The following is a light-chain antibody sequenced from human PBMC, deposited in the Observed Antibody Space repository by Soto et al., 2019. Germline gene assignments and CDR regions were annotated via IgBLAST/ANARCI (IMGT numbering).Light chain of an antibody. V-gene: IGKV1-39*01. Sequence: DIQMTQSPSSLSASVGDRVTITCRASQSISSYLHWYQQKPGKAPELLIYAASSLQSGVPSRFSGSGSGTDFTLTISSLQHEDFATYYCQQSYSSLALTFGGGTKVEIK. CDR2: AAS. J-gene: IGKJ4*01. CDR3: QQSYSSLALT. CDR1: QSISSY.